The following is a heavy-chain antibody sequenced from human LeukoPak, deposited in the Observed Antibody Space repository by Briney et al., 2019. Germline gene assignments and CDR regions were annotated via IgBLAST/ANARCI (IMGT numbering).Heavy chain of an antibody. Sequence: PSQTLSLTCTVYGGSISSGSYYWSWIRQPAGKGLEWIGRIYTSGSTNYNPSLKSRVTISVDTSKNQFSLKLSSVTAADTAVYYCARDHLMYYYDSSGSYFDYWGQGTLVTVSS. J-gene: IGHJ4*02. V-gene: IGHV4-61*02. CDR2: IYTSGST. CDR1: GGSISSGSYY. CDR3: ARDHLMYYYDSSGSYFDY. D-gene: IGHD3-22*01.